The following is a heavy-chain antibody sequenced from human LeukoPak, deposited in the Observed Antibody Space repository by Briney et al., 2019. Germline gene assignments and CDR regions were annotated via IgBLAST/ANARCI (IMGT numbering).Heavy chain of an antibody. CDR3: AKWVAVAGTVDY. CDR2: ISSSSSII. CDR1: GFTFSTYS. Sequence: GGSLRLSCAASGFTFSTYSMNWVRQAPGKGLEWVSYISSSSSIIYYADSVKGRFTISRDNSKNTLYLQMNSLRAEDTAVYDCAKWVAVAGTVDYWGQGTLVTVSS. V-gene: IGHV3-48*01. J-gene: IGHJ4*02. D-gene: IGHD6-19*01.